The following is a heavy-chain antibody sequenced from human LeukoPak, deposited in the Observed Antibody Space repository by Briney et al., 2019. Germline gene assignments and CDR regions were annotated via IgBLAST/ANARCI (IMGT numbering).Heavy chain of an antibody. CDR2: ISYDGSNK. CDR1: GFTFSSYG. D-gene: IGHD6-13*01. J-gene: IGHJ3*02. CDR3: ARSSPYSSSWYSAFDI. V-gene: IGHV3-30*03. Sequence: GGSLRLSCAASGFTFSSYGMHWVRQAPGKGLEWVAVISYDGSNKYYADSVKGRLTISRDNSKNTLYLQMNSLRAEDTAVYYCARSSPYSSSWYSAFDIWGQGTMVTVSS.